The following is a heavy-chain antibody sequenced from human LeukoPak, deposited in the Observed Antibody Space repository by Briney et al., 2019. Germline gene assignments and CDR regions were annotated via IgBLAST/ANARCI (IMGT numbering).Heavy chain of an antibody. D-gene: IGHD3-22*01. CDR3: ARAYYDSSGYYPYYFDY. Sequence: PSETLSLTCAVSGGSISSGGYSWSWIRQPPGTGLEWIGYIYHSGSTYYNPSLKSRVTISVDRSKNQFSLKLSSVTAADTAVYYCARAYYDSSGYYPYYFDYWGQGTLVTVSS. J-gene: IGHJ4*02. CDR1: GGSISSGGYS. CDR2: IYHSGST. V-gene: IGHV4-30-2*01.